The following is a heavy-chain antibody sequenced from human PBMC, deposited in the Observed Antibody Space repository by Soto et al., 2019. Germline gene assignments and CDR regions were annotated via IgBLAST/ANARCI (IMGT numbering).Heavy chain of an antibody. J-gene: IGHJ4*02. D-gene: IGHD3-10*01. CDR2: IYYSGST. V-gene: IGHV4-39*07. CDR1: GGSISSSSFH. Sequence: SETLSLTCTVSGGSISSSSFHWGWIRQPPGKGLEWNGSIYYSGSTNYNPSLKSRVTISVDTSKNQFSLKLSSVTAADTAVYYCARAPRGNYGYPSYFDYWGQGTLVTVSS. CDR3: ARAPRGNYGYPSYFDY.